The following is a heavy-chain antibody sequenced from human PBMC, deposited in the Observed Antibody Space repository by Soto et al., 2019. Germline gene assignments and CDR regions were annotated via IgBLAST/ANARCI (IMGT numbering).Heavy chain of an antibody. CDR2: IYYSGST. CDR1: GGSISSYY. J-gene: IGHJ6*02. Sequence: SETLSLTCTVSGGSISSYYWSWIRQPPGKGLEWIGYIYYSGSTNYNPSLKSRVTISVDTSKNQFSLKLSSVTAADTAVYYCACDNYYDSSGFHYYYYYGMDVWGQGTTVTVSS. V-gene: IGHV4-59*01. CDR3: ACDNYYDSSGFHYYYYYGMDV. D-gene: IGHD3-22*01.